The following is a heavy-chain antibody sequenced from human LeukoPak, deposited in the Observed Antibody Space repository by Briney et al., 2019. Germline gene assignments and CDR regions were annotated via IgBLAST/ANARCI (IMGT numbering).Heavy chain of an antibody. CDR1: GGSISSGSYY. Sequence: PSETLSLTCTVSGGSISSGSYYWSWIRQPAGKGLEWIGRIYTSGSTHYNPSLKSRVTISVDTSKNQFSLKLSSVTAADTAVYYCARPRKKRRDGYNWGFSKAFDIWGQGTMVTVSS. CDR2: IYTSGST. J-gene: IGHJ3*02. V-gene: IGHV4-61*02. D-gene: IGHD5-24*01. CDR3: ARPRKKRRDGYNWGFSKAFDI.